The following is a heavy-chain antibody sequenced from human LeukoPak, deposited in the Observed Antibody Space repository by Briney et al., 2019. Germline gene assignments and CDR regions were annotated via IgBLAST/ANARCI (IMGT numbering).Heavy chain of an antibody. Sequence: SETLSLTCAVSGDSISSGGYSWGWIRQPPGKGLEWIVYIYHSGSTYNNPSLKSRVTISVDRSKNQFSLKLSSVTAADTAVYYCARVRGLGYYDSSGYLDYWGQGTLVTGSS. J-gene: IGHJ4*02. D-gene: IGHD3-22*01. CDR2: IYHSGST. V-gene: IGHV4-30-2*01. CDR1: GDSISSGGYS. CDR3: ARVRGLGYYDSSGYLDY.